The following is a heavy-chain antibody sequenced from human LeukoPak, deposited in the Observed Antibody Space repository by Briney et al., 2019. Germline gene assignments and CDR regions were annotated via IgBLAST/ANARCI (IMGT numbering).Heavy chain of an antibody. J-gene: IGHJ4*02. D-gene: IGHD3-10*01. V-gene: IGHV1-46*01. Sequence: ASVQVSCKASGYTFTSYYMHWVRQAPGQGLEWMGIINPSGGSTSYAQKFQGRVTMTRDTSTSTVYMELSSLTSEDTAVYYCALLLFGESDYWGQGILVTVSS. CDR2: INPSGGST. CDR3: ALLLFGESDY. CDR1: GYTFTSYY.